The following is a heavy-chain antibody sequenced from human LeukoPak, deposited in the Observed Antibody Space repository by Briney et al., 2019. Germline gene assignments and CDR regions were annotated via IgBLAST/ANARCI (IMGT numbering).Heavy chain of an antibody. CDR1: GFNISSHS. CDR3: ATSSWDI. V-gene: IGHV3-48*04. Sequence: PGGSLRLSCTASGFNISSHSMNWFRQAPGQGLEWISYIHTGGTTIQYTDSVKGRFTISRDNPKNSFYLQKNSLRAEDTSVYYSATSSWDIWGQGTLVTVSS. CDR2: IHTGGTTI. D-gene: IGHD2-15*01. J-gene: IGHJ4*02.